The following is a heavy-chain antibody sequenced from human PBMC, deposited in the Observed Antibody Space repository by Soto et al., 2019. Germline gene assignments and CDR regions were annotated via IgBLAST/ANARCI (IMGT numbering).Heavy chain of an antibody. D-gene: IGHD3-16*01. CDR2: IFYRGST. J-gene: IGHJ5*02. CDR1: GGSISSGGYY. V-gene: IGHV4-31*03. CDR3: ARVGGINWFDP. Sequence: QVQLQESGPGLVKPSQTLSLTCTVSGGSISSGGYYWSWIRQHPGKGLEWIGYIFYRGSTNYNPPLKSRVTISVDTSTNPFSLKLSSVTAADTAVYYCARVGGINWFDPWGQGTLVTVSS.